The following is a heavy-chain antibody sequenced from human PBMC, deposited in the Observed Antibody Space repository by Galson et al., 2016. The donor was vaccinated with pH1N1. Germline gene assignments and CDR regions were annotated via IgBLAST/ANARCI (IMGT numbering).Heavy chain of an antibody. Sequence: LTLSCAASGFTLSSYWMSWVRQAPGKGLEWVANMNQDGNKKYYMDSVKGRFIISRDYSKNSLYLQMNSLRAEDTAMYYCVRAVGRAEAHWGQGTLVTVSS. D-gene: IGHD1-26*01. CDR1: GFTLSSYW. J-gene: IGHJ4*02. CDR2: MNQDGNKK. V-gene: IGHV3-7*01. CDR3: VRAVGRAEAH.